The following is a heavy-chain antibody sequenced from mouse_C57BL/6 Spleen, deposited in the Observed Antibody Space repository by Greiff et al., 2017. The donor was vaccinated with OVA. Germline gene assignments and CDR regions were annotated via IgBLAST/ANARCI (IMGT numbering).Heavy chain of an antibody. CDR1: GYTFTDYN. J-gene: IGHJ1*03. CDR3: ARSEEYYGSRGYFDV. V-gene: IGHV1-22*01. Sequence: EVHLVESGPELVKPGASVKMSCKASGYTFTDYNMHWVKQSHGKSLEWIGYINPNNGGTSYNQKVKGKATLTVNKSSSTAYMELRSLTSEDSAVYYCARSEEYYGSRGYFDVWGTGTTVTVSS. D-gene: IGHD1-1*01. CDR2: INPNNGGT.